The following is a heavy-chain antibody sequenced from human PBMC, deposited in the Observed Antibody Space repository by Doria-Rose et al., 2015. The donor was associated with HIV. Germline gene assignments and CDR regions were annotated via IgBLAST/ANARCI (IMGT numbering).Heavy chain of an antibody. V-gene: IGHV2-26*01. CDR3: ARIKSSRWYHKYYFDF. CDR2: IFPDDES. CDR1: GVSLSSPGMG. Sequence: QITLKESGPVLVKPTETLTLTCTVSGVSLSSPGMGVSWIRQPPGKALEWLANIFPDDESSYKTSLKSRLTISRGTSKSQVVLTMTDMDPVDTATYYCARIKSSRWYHKYYFDFWGQGTQVIVSA. D-gene: IGHD6-13*01. J-gene: IGHJ4*02.